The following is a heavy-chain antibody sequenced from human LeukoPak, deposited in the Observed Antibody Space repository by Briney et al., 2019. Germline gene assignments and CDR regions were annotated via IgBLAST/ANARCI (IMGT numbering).Heavy chain of an antibody. V-gene: IGHV3-30*18. CDR2: VSYDGSSK. Sequence: PGGSLRLSCAASGFTISPYGMHWVRQAPGKGLEWVAVVSYDGSSKYFADSVKGRFTISRDNSKNTLYLQMNSLRAEDTAVYCCAKDRIGGRYYRYFQHWGQGALVTVSS. CDR3: AKDRIGGRYYRYFQH. J-gene: IGHJ1*01. D-gene: IGHD1-26*01. CDR1: GFTISPYG.